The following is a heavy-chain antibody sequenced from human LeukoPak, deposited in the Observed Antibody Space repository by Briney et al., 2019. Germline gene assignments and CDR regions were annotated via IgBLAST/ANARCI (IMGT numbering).Heavy chain of an antibody. Sequence: PGGSLRLSCAASGFTFSSYWMHWVRQAPGKGLEWVSSISSSSYIYYADSVKGRFTISRDNAKNSLYLQMNSLRAEDTAVYYCARDPGVDREIDYWGQGTLVTVSS. V-gene: IGHV3-21*01. CDR2: ISSSSYI. J-gene: IGHJ4*02. CDR3: ARDPGVDREIDY. D-gene: IGHD3-3*01. CDR1: GFTFSSYW.